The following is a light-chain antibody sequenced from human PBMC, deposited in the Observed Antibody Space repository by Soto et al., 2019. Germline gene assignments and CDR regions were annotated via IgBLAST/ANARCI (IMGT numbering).Light chain of an antibody. J-gene: IGLJ1*01. Sequence: QSALTQPASVSGSPGQSITISCTGTSRDVGGYNYVSWYQQYPGKAPKLMIYGVTNRPSGVSNRCSGSKTGNTASLTISGLQAEDEAYYYCFSHRRGDSHVFGTGTKVTVL. CDR3: FSHRRGDSHV. V-gene: IGLV2-14*01. CDR2: GVT. CDR1: SRDVGGYNY.